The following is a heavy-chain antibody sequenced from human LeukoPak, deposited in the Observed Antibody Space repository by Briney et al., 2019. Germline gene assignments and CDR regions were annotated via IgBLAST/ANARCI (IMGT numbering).Heavy chain of an antibody. V-gene: IGHV4-4*07. J-gene: IGHJ4*02. CDR3: ARAGPHTGRRRHLDY. CDR1: GGSVNSYY. CDR2: IYTSGTT. Sequence: TSETLSLTCTVSGGSVNSYYWSWIRQPAGKGLEWIGRIYTSGTTNYNPSLKSRVSMSVDTSKNQFSQKLSSVTAADTAVYYCARAGPHTGRRRHLDYWGQGTLVTVCS. D-gene: IGHD3-10*01.